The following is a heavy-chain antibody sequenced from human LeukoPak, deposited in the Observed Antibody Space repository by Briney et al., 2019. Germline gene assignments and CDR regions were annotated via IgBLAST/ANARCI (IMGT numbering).Heavy chain of an antibody. CDR1: GFTFSSYA. Sequence: GGSLRLSCAASGFTFSSYAMSWVRQAPGKGLQWVSSIYGSGGRTYHADSVKGRFTISRDNSKSRLYLQMNSLRAEDTAVYYCARGPSGYHNTGGQGTLVTVSS. CDR3: ARGPSGYHNT. CDR2: IYGSGGRT. D-gene: IGHD5-12*01. J-gene: IGHJ4*02. V-gene: IGHV3-23*01.